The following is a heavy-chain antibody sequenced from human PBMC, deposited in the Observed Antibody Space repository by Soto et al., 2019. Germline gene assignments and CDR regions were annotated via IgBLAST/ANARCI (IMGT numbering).Heavy chain of an antibody. CDR1: GGSISSSSYY. Sequence: SETLSLTCTVSGGSISSSSYYWGWIRQPPGKGPEWIGSIYYSGSTYYNPSLKSRVTISVDTSKNQFSLKLSSVTAADTAVYYCARRPRLYSSGWYAYFDYWGQGTLVTVSS. CDR2: IYYSGST. J-gene: IGHJ4*02. V-gene: IGHV4-39*01. CDR3: ARRPRLYSSGWYAYFDY. D-gene: IGHD6-19*01.